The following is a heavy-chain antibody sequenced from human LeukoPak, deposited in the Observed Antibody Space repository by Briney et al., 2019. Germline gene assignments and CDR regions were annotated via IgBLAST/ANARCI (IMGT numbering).Heavy chain of an antibody. CDR3: ALSRDYGDYYFDS. CDR1: GYTFTGYY. Sequence: ALVKVSCKASGYTFTGYYLHWVRQALGQGLDWMGRVNPNTGYTDYAQKFQGRVAMTRDTSITTAYMELSKLTSDDAAVYFCALSRDYGDYYFDSWGQGTLLTVSS. V-gene: IGHV1-2*06. CDR2: VNPNTGYT. D-gene: IGHD4-17*01. J-gene: IGHJ4*02.